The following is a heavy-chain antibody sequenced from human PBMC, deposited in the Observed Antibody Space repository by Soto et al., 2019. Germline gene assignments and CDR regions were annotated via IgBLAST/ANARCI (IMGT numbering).Heavy chain of an antibody. CDR3: AKDPAGGSSGWYGGLFDY. J-gene: IGHJ4*02. CDR1: GFTFSSYA. D-gene: IGHD6-19*01. Sequence: GGSLRLSCAASGFTFSSYAMSWVRQAPGKGLEWVSAISGSGGSTYYADSVKGRFTISRDNSKNTLYLQMNSLRAEDTAVYYCAKDPAGGSSGWYGGLFDYWGQGTLVTVSS. CDR2: ISGSGGST. V-gene: IGHV3-23*01.